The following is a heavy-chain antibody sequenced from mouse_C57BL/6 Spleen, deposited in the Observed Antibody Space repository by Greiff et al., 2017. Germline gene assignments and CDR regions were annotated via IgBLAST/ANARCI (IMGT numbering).Heavy chain of an antibody. J-gene: IGHJ4*01. Sequence: VQLQQSGTVLARPGASVKMSCKTSGYTFTSYWMHWVKQRPGQGLEWIGAIYPGNSDTSYNQKFKGKAKLTAVTSASTAYMELSSLTNEDSAVYYLTRDSSGYEMGYAMDYWGQGTSVTVSS. V-gene: IGHV1-5*01. CDR3: TRDSSGYEMGYAMDY. CDR1: GYTFTSYW. CDR2: IYPGNSDT. D-gene: IGHD3-2*02.